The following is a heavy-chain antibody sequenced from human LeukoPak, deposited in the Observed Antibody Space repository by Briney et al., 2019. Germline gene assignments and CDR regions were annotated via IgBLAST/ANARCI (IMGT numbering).Heavy chain of an antibody. Sequence: PGGSLRLSCAASGFTFSSYAMSWVRQAPGKGLEWVSAISGSGGSTYYADSVKGRFTISRDNSKNTLFLQVHSLRGDDTAVYFCARDLTGSYSFDYWGQGSLVTVSS. CDR3: ARDLTGSYSFDY. CDR1: GFTFSSYA. CDR2: ISGSGGST. V-gene: IGHV3-23*01. J-gene: IGHJ4*02. D-gene: IGHD1-26*01.